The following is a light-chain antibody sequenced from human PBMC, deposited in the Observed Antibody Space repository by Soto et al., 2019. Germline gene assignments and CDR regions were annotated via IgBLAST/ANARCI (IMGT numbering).Light chain of an antibody. J-gene: IGLJ2*01. Sequence: QSALTQPASVSGSPGQSITISCTGTSSDVGGYNYVSWYQHHPGKAPKLIIYYVSNRPSGVSNRFSGSKSGNTASLTISGLQAEDEAAYYCSSYTTSSTLDVVFGGGTKLTVL. CDR3: SSYTTSSTLDVV. CDR2: YVS. V-gene: IGLV2-14*03. CDR1: SSDVGGYNY.